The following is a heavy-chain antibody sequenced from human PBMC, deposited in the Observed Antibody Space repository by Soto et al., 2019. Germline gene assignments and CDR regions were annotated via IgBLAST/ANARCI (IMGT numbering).Heavy chain of an antibody. CDR2: IYYSGIT. CDR3: GRHLIFGVVIISPYYYDSSGPWDY. Sequence: PSETLSLTCTVSGGSISGSSYYWGWIRQPPGKGLDWIGSIYYSGITYYNPSLKSRVTISVDTSKNQFSLKLSSVTAADTAVYYCGRHLIFGVVIISPYYYDSSGPWDYGGQGTLVTVSS. V-gene: IGHV4-39*01. J-gene: IGHJ4*02. D-gene: IGHD3-22*01. CDR1: GGSISGSSYY.